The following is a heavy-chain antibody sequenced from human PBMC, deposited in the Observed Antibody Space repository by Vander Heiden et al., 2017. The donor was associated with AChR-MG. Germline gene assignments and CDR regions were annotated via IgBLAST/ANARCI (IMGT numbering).Heavy chain of an antibody. V-gene: IGHV4-34*01. D-gene: IGHD1-7*01. CDR2: INHSGST. J-gene: IGHJ4*02. Sequence: QVQPQQWGAGLLKPSETLSPTRAGYRGSFSGYDWSWIRQPTGRGLEWIGEINHSGSTNYDPSLKSRVTITVDTSKNQFSLKLSSVTAADTAVYYCARDGAGTAFDYWGQGTLVTVSS. CDR3: ARDGAGTAFDY. CDR1: RGSFSGYD.